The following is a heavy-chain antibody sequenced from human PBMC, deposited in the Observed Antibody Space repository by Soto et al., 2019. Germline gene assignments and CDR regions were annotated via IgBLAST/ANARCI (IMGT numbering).Heavy chain of an antibody. CDR2: ISYDGSNK. CDR1: GFTFSTYA. J-gene: IGHJ5*02. CDR3: ARPSRATRDTARADNWFDP. V-gene: IGHV3-30*09. D-gene: IGHD5-18*01. Sequence: QVQLVESGGGVVQTGRSLSLSCVASGFTFSTYAMHWVRQAPGKGLEWVAVISYDGSNKYYADSVKGRFAISRENSKNTLSLKMTTLRGEDTAMYYCARPSRATRDTARADNWFDPWGQGTLVTVS.